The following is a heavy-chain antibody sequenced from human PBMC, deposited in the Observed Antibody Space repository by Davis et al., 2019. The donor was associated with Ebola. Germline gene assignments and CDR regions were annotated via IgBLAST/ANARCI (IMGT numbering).Heavy chain of an antibody. J-gene: IGHJ6*03. CDR3: AGEVVPAADLYYYYYMDV. V-gene: IGHV3-30*03. CDR1: GFTFSSYG. D-gene: IGHD2-2*01. Sequence: GESQKISCAASGFTFSSYGMHWVRQAPGKGLEWVAVISYDGSNKYYADSVKGRFTISRDNSKNTLYLQMNSLRAEDTAVYYCAGEVVPAADLYYYYYMDVWGKGTTVTVSS. CDR2: ISYDGSNK.